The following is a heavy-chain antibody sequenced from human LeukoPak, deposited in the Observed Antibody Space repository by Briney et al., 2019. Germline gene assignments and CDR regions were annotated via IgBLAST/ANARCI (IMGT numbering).Heavy chain of an antibody. Sequence: SVKVSCKASGGTFSSYAISWVRQAPGQGLEWMGRIIPILGISNYAQKFQGRVTITADKSTSTAYMELSSLRSEDTAVYYCASGALGYCSSTSCYATSLVYYYGMDVWGQGTTVTVSS. J-gene: IGHJ6*02. D-gene: IGHD2-2*01. V-gene: IGHV1-69*04. CDR1: GGTFSSYA. CDR2: IIPILGIS. CDR3: ASGALGYCSSTSCYATSLVYYYGMDV.